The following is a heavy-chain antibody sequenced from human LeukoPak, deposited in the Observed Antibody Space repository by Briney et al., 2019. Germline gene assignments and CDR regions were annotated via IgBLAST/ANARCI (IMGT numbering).Heavy chain of an antibody. J-gene: IGHJ4*02. CDR3: SRTKIRFLEGLIFDY. CDR2: LRSKAYGGTT. D-gene: IGHD3-3*01. Sequence: GGSLRLSCTASGFTFGDYAMSWVRQAPGKGLEWVGFLRSKAYGGTTEYAASVKGRFTISRDDSKSIAYLQMNSLKTEDKAVDYCSRTKIRFLEGLIFDYWGQGTLVTVSS. V-gene: IGHV3-49*04. CDR1: GFTFGDYA.